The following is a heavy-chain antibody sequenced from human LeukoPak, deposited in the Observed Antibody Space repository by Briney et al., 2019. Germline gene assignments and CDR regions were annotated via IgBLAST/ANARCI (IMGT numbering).Heavy chain of an antibody. CDR3: ARAVAAYYYYYYMDV. CDR1: GGSISSGSYY. D-gene: IGHD6-19*01. V-gene: IGHV4-61*02. CDR2: IYTSGST. J-gene: IGHJ6*03. Sequence: TPSETLSLTCTVSGGSISSGSYYWSWIRQPAGKGLEWIGRIYTSGSTNYNPSLKSRVTISVDTSKNQFSLKLSSVTAADTAVYYCARAVAAYYYYYYMDVWGKGTTVTVSS.